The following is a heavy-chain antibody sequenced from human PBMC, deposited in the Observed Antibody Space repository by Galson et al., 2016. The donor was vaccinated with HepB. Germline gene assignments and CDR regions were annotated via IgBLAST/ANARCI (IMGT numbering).Heavy chain of an antibody. CDR1: HGSISRYY. D-gene: IGHD1-26*01. Sequence: SETLSPTCTVSHGSISRYYWSWIRQPPGKGLEWIGSIYYTGSANYNPSLKSRVTMSVDMSKNQFSLKLSSVTAADTAVYSCAGVPAVGPVPFDNWGQGTLVTVSS. CDR3: AGVPAVGPVPFDN. V-gene: IGHV4-59*01. J-gene: IGHJ4*02. CDR2: IYYTGSA.